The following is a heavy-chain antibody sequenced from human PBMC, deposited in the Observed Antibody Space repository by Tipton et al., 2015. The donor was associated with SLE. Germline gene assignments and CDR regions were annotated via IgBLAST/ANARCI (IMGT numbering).Heavy chain of an antibody. V-gene: IGHV3-7*01. CDR1: GFTVSNSY. Sequence: SLRLSCAASGFTVSNSYMTWVRQAPGKGLEWVANMDQEGSEKYYGDSVKGRFTIFRDNSKSSLYLQMNSVRVEDTAVYYCAREARATFDIWGHGTMVTVS. CDR3: AREARATFDI. CDR2: MDQEGSEK. J-gene: IGHJ3*02.